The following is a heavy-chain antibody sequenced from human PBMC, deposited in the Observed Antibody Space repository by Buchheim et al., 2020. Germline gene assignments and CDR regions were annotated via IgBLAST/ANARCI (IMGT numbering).Heavy chain of an antibody. CDR1: GGTFSSYA. CDR3: ARDKLWVDTAMVTGDY. Sequence: KKPGSSVKVSCKASGGTFSSYAISWVRQAPGQGLEWMGRIIPILGIANYAQKFQGRVTITADKSTSTAYMELSSLRSEDTAVYYCARDKLWVDTAMVTGDYWGQGTL. D-gene: IGHD5-18*01. CDR2: IIPILGIA. V-gene: IGHV1-69*04. J-gene: IGHJ4*02.